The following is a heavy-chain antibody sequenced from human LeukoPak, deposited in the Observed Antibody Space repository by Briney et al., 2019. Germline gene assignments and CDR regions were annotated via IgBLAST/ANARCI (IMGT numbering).Heavy chain of an antibody. CDR1: GFTFSSYA. D-gene: IGHD4-17*01. CDR2: ISGSGSYI. CDR3: ARGLGSGDYVANAFDF. Sequence: MPGGSLRFSCAASGFTFSSYAMTWVRQAQGKGLKWVSSISGSGSYIHYADSMKGRFTISRDNAKKSVYLHMSRLRAEDTAVYYCARGLGSGDYVANAFDFWGRGTTVSVS. J-gene: IGHJ3*01. V-gene: IGHV3-21*01.